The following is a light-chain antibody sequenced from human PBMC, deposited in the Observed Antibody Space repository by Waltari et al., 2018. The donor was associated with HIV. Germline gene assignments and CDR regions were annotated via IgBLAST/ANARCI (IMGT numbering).Light chain of an antibody. Sequence: QSALTQPASVSGSPGQSITISCTGTSSDVGSYKVVSWYQKHPGKAPKLMIYEVSKRPLGGSNRFSGSKSGNTDSLTIAELQAEDEADYYCCSYAGSTTHVFGTGTKVTVL. CDR1: SSDVGSYKV. CDR2: EVS. V-gene: IGLV2-23*02. J-gene: IGLJ1*01. CDR3: CSYAGSTTHV.